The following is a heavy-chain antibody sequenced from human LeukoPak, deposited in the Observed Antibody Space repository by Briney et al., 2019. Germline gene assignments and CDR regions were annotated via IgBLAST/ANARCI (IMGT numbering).Heavy chain of an antibody. CDR3: SRRFDC. Sequence: PGGSLRLSCAASGFTFSDYSMNWVRQAPGKGLEWVSYIDGSGDTIYYADSVKGRFTISRDNAKNSLDLQTNSLRDEDTAVYYCSRRFDCWGQGTLVTVSS. CDR2: IDGSGDTI. V-gene: IGHV3-48*02. CDR1: GFTFSDYS. J-gene: IGHJ4*02.